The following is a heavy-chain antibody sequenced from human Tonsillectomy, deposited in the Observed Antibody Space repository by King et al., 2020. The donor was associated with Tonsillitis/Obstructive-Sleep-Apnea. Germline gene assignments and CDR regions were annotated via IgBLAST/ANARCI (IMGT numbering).Heavy chain of an antibody. CDR3: ARGCSSTSCRSPYYHYGMDV. J-gene: IGHJ6*02. Sequence: QLVQSGAEVKKPGSSVKVSCKASGGTFSSYAISWVRQAPGQGLEWMGGIIPILGIANYAQKFQGRVTITADKSTSTAYMELSSLRSEDTAVYYCARGCSSTSCRSPYYHYGMDVWRQGTTVTVSS. CDR2: IIPILGIA. V-gene: IGHV1-69*10. CDR1: GGTFSSYA. D-gene: IGHD2-2*01.